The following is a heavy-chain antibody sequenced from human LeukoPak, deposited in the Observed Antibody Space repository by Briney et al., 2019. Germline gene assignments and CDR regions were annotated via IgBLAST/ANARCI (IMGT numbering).Heavy chain of an antibody. Sequence: PSETLSLTCDVSGGSISRTNWWSWVRQSPGQGLEWIGEISLSGRTNYNPSLQSRVTMSLDESKNQLSLDLASVTAADTAVYYCSRESGAFSPSGYWGQGTLVTVHS. CDR1: GGSISRTNW. V-gene: IGHV4-4*02. J-gene: IGHJ4*02. CDR3: SRESGAFSPSGY. CDR2: ISLSGRT. D-gene: IGHD1-26*01.